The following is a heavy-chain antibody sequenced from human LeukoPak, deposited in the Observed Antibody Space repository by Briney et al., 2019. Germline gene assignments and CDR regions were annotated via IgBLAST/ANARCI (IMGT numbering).Heavy chain of an antibody. Sequence: ASVKLSCKASGYTFTSNGISWVRHPHAQGLEWMGWISAYNGNTNYAQKLQGRVTMTTDTSTSTAYMELRSLRSDDTAVYYCARVERGYFDYWGQGTLVTVSS. CDR3: ARVERGYFDY. J-gene: IGHJ4*02. CDR1: GYTFTSNG. CDR2: ISAYNGNT. D-gene: IGHD1-1*01. V-gene: IGHV1-18*01.